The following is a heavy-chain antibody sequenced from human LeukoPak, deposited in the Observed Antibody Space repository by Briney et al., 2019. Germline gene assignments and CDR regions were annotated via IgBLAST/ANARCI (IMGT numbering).Heavy chain of an antibody. CDR1: GFTFSSYW. CDR3: ARDREQQWLVTSNLFDP. V-gene: IGHV3-7*01. D-gene: IGHD6-19*01. CDR2: IKQDGSEK. Sequence: GGSLRLSCAASGFTFSSYWMSWVRQAPGKGLEWVANIKQDGSEKYYVDSVKGRFTISRDNAKNSLYLQMNSLRAEDTAVYYCARDREQQWLVTSNLFDPWGQGTLVTVSS. J-gene: IGHJ5*02.